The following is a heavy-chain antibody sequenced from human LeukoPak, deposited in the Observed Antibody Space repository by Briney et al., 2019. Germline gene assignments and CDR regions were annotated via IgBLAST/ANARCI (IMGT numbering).Heavy chain of an antibody. CDR3: ARGYPDLVPFDF. J-gene: IGHJ4*02. Sequence: GGSLRLSCAVSGFSVSTNYMAWVRQAPGKGLEWVSVIYTEGNTYYTVSVKGRFTISRDNSRNTVFLEMNSLRVEDTAVYFCARGYPDLVPFDFWGQGTLVTVSS. D-gene: IGHD6-6*01. CDR2: IYTEGNT. CDR1: GFSVSTNY. V-gene: IGHV3-53*01.